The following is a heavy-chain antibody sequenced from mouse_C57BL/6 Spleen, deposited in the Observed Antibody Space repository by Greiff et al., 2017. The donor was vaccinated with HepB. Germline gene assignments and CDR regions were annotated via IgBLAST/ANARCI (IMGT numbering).Heavy chain of an antibody. CDR2: IDPETGGT. Sequence: VHLVESGAELVRPGASVTLSCKASGYTFTDYEMHWVKQTPVHGLEWIGAIDPETGGTAYNQKFKGKAILTADKSSSTAYMALRSLTSEDSAVYYCTRRREAMDYWGQGTSVTVSS. J-gene: IGHJ4*01. V-gene: IGHV1-15*01. CDR3: TRRREAMDY. CDR1: GYTFTDYE.